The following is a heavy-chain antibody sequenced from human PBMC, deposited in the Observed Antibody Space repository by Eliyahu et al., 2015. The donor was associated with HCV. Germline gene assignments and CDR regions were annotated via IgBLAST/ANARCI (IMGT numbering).Heavy chain of an antibody. Sequence: QVQLVQSGTEVXEPGASVKVSXKASGXTFTNYYMHWVRQAPGQGLEWMGVINPSGGTTSYTQKFQGRVTLTRDSSTSTVYMELSSLRSEDTAVYHCARDIGRGNYQFDYWGLGTLVTVSS. J-gene: IGHJ4*02. CDR1: GXTFTNYY. CDR3: ARDIGRGNYQFDY. D-gene: IGHD1-7*01. V-gene: IGHV1-46*01. CDR2: INPSGGTT.